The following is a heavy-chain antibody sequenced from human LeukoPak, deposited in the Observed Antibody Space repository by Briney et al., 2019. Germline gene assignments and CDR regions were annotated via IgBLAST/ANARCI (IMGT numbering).Heavy chain of an antibody. CDR2: SRNKASGYTT. CDR3: VRGFNSFDI. J-gene: IGHJ3*02. V-gene: IGHV3-72*01. Sequence: GGSLRLSCAVSGFTFSDHYMDWVRQAPGKGLEWVARSRNKASGYTTVYAASVEGRFTISRHESKNSLYLQMNSLMIEDTAVYYCVRGFNSFDIWGRGAVVTVSS. CDR1: GFTFSDHY.